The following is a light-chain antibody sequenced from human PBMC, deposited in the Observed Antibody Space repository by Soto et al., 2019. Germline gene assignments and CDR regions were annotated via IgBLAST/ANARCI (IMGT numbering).Light chain of an antibody. CDR3: QQYSPSPPP. CDR1: QTFTGNY. J-gene: IGKJ1*01. CDR2: SAP. V-gene: IGKV3-20*01. Sequence: EMMLTESRGTLALSPVDGATLSRRAGQTFTGNYVAWYHQKPGQAPRLPIHSAPSRATGIPDRFSASGTGTDFTLTIRRLEPEDFAVYYCQQYSPSPPPFGQGTKVDI.